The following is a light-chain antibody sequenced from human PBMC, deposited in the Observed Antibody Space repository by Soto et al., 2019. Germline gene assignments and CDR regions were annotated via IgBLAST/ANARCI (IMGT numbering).Light chain of an antibody. V-gene: IGKV1-5*03. CDR1: QTISSW. Sequence: DIQMTQSPSTLSASVGDRVTITCRASQTISSWLAWYQQKPGKAPNLLIYKAASLESGSPSRFSGSGSGTEFTLTISSLQPDDFATYYCQQYNSSPWTFGQGTKVEIK. J-gene: IGKJ1*01. CDR3: QQYNSSPWT. CDR2: KAA.